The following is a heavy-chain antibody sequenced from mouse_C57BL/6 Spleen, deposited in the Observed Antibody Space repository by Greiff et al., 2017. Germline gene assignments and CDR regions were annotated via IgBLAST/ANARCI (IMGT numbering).Heavy chain of an antibody. J-gene: IGHJ4*01. CDR2: ISSGSSTI. V-gene: IGHV5-17*01. D-gene: IGHD2-2*01. CDR3: ARRPVGYGYDDYYAMDY. CDR1: GFTFSDYG. Sequence: EVKVVESGGGLVKPGGSLKLSCAASGFTFSDYGMHWVRQAPEKGLEWVAYISSGSSTIYYADTVKGRFTIARNNAKNTLFLQMTSLRSEDTAMYYCARRPVGYGYDDYYAMDYWGQGTSVTVSS.